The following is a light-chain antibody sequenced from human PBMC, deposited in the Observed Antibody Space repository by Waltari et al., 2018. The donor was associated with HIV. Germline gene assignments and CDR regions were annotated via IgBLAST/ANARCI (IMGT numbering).Light chain of an antibody. Sequence: IHMTQSPSTLSAFVGDGVTITCRASQGISNWLACYQQKPGKAPQLLIHKASVLENGVSSGFSGSRFGTDFTLIIDSLEPDDFATYYCQQYNSDPSFGQGTRLEMK. CDR3: QQYNSDPS. J-gene: IGKJ5*01. V-gene: IGKV1-5*03. CDR2: KAS. CDR1: QGISNW.